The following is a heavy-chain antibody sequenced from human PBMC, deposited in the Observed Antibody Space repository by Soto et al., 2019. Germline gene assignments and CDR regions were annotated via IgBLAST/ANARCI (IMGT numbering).Heavy chain of an antibody. D-gene: IGHD3-3*01. CDR1: GFTVSSNY. V-gene: IGHV3-66*01. J-gene: IGHJ5*02. Sequence: GGSLRLSCAASGFTVSSNYMSWVRQAPGKGLEWVSVIYSGGSTYYADSVKGRFTISRDNSKNTLYLQMNSLRAEDTAVYYCARGIGRPYYDFWSGYPNWFDPWGQGTLVTVSS. CDR3: ARGIGRPYYDFWSGYPNWFDP. CDR2: IYSGGST.